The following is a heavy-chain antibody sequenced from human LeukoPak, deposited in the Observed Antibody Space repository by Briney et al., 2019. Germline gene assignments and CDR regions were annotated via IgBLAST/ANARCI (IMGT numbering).Heavy chain of an antibody. Sequence: GGSLRLSCAASGFTFSSYGMHWVRQAPGKGLEWVAFIRYDGSNKYYADSVKGRFTISRDNSKNTLYLQMNSLRAEDTAVYYCAKDLSYLADAFDIWGQGTMVTVSS. CDR2: IRYDGSNK. CDR3: AKDLSYLADAFDI. CDR1: GFTFSSYG. J-gene: IGHJ3*02. D-gene: IGHD3-16*01. V-gene: IGHV3-30*02.